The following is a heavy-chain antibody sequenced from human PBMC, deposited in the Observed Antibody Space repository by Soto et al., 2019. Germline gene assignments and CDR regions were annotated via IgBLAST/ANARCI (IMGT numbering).Heavy chain of an antibody. Sequence: SDTLSLTCAVYGGSFSGYYWSWIRQPPGKGLEWIGEINHSGSTNYNPSLKSRVTISVDTSKNQFSLKLSSVTAADTAVYYCARGLSKPPYYRSSRPYYFDYWGQGTLGTVCS. CDR2: INHSGST. V-gene: IGHV4-34*01. CDR3: ARGLSKPPYYRSSRPYYFDY. J-gene: IGHJ4*02. CDR1: GGSFSGYY. D-gene: IGHD6-13*01.